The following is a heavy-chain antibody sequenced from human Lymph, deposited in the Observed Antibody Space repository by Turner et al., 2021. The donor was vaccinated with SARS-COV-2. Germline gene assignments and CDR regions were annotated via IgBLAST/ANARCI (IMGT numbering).Heavy chain of an antibody. CDR1: GYTFTSYY. D-gene: IGHD2-21*02. CDR3: ARAVICGGDCYTFDY. J-gene: IGHJ4*02. V-gene: IGHV1-46*03. CDR2: INPRGGIT. Sequence: QVQLVQSGAEVKKPGASVKVSCKASGYTFTSYYMHWGRQAPGQGLEWMGIINPRGGITNYAQNFQGRVTMTSDTSTSTVYMELSSLRSEDTAVYYCARAVICGGDCYTFDYWGQGTLGTVSS.